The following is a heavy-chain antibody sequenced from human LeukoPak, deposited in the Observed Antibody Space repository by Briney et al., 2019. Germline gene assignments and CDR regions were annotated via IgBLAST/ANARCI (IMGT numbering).Heavy chain of an antibody. D-gene: IGHD4-11*01. J-gene: IGHJ4*02. CDR2: ISWKSGST. CDR1: GFILYVYA. CDR3: AKDPTVTPSYYFDY. Sequence: SLRLSCAASGFILYVYAMQCVRQARGEGLECVSGISWKSGSTGYADSVKGRFTISRDNAKNSPYLQMNSLRAEDTALYYCAKDPTVTPSYYFDYWGQGTLVTVSS. V-gene: IGHV3-9*01.